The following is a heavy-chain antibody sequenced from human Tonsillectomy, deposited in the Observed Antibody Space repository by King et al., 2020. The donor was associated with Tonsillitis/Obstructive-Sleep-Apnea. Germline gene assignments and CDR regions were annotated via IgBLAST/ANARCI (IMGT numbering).Heavy chain of an antibody. CDR2: INHSGST. CDR1: GGSFSGYY. J-gene: IGHJ4*02. V-gene: IGHV4-34*01. Sequence: VQLQQWGAGLLKPSETLSLTCAVYGGSFSGYYWSWIRQPPGKGLEWVGEINHSGSTNYNPSLKSRVTISVDTSQNQFSLKLSSVTAADTAVYYCARGDDSSGYFRWGQGTLVTVSP. CDR3: ARGDDSSGYFR. D-gene: IGHD3-22*01.